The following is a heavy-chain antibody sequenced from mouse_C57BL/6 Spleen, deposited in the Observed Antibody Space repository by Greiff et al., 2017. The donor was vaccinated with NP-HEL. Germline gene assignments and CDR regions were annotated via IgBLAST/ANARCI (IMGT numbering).Heavy chain of an antibody. J-gene: IGHJ1*03. V-gene: IGHV1-82*01. Sequence: VQLQQSGPELVKPGASVKISCKASGYAFSSSWMNWVKQRPGKGLEWIGRIYPGDGDTNSNGKFKGKATLTADKSSSTAYMQLSSLTSEDSAVYFCARGDAYWYFEVWGTGTTVTVSS. CDR3: ARGDAYWYFEV. CDR2: IYPGDGDT. CDR1: GYAFSSSW. D-gene: IGHD3-3*01.